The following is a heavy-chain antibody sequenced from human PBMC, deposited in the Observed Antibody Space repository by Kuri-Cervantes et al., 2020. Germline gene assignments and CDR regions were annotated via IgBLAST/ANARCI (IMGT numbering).Heavy chain of an antibody. CDR1: GFTFSDYY. V-gene: IGHV3-11*01. CDR3: ASPGGVYGSGSYYNGGYY. J-gene: IGHJ4*02. Sequence: SCAASGFTFSDYYMSWIRQAPGKGLEWVSYISSSGSTIYYADSVKGRFTISRDNAKNSLYLQMNSLRAEDTAVYYCASPGGVYGSGSYYNGGYYWGQGTLVTVSS. CDR2: ISSSGSTI. D-gene: IGHD3-10*01.